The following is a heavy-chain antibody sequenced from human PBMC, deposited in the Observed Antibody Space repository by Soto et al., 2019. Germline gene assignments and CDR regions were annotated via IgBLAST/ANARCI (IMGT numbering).Heavy chain of an antibody. J-gene: IGHJ4*02. Sequence: SETLSLTCTVSGGSISSGDYYWSWIRQPPGKGLEWIGYIYYSGSTYYNPSPKSRVTMSVDTSKNQFSLKLSSVTAADTAVYYCARFPRGYSYAFHYWGQGALVTVSS. D-gene: IGHD5-18*01. CDR2: IYYSGST. CDR3: ARFPRGYSYAFHY. V-gene: IGHV4-30-4*01. CDR1: GGSISSGDYY.